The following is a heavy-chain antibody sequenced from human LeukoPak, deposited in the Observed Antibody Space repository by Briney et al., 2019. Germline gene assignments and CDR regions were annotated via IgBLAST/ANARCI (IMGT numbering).Heavy chain of an antibody. CDR1: GFAFSTHG. D-gene: IGHD6-6*01. CDR2: IWFDGSTQ. Sequence: GGSLRLSCAASGFAFSTHGMHWVRQAPGKGLEWVSVIWFDGSTQYYTDSVKGRFTISRDNSKNTLYLQMSSLRVEDTAVYYCAKALGSSSSSPYSAYWGQGTLVTVSS. V-gene: IGHV3-33*06. CDR3: AKALGSSSSSPYSAY. J-gene: IGHJ4*02.